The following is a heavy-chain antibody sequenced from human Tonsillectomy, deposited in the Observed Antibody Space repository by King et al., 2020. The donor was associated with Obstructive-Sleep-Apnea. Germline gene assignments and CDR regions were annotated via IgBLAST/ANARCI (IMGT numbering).Heavy chain of an antibody. CDR1: GGSFSGFY. J-gene: IGHJ4*02. Sequence: VQLQQWGARLLKPSETLSLTCAVYGGSFSGFYWTWLRQSPEKGLEWIAKINHSGSSFYNPSPKSRVTMSLDMSKSQFPLNMTSVTAADTAVYYCSRGEVRTSSWFTYWGQGTLVTVSS. D-gene: IGHD6-13*01. CDR3: SRGEVRTSSWFTY. CDR2: INHSGSS. V-gene: IGHV4-34*01.